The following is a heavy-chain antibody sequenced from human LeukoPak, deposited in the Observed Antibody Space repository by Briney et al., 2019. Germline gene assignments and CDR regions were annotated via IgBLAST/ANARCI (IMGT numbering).Heavy chain of an antibody. J-gene: IGHJ4*02. CDR2: IKQDGSEK. V-gene: IGHV3-7*01. CDR3: ARGEVYGLDY. CDR1: GFTFSSYW. Sequence: PGGSLRLSCAASGFTFSSYWMSWVRQAPGKGLGWVANIKQDGSEKYYVDSVKGRFTISRDNARNSVYLLMNSLRAEDTSVYYCARGEVYGLDYWGQGTLVTVSS. D-gene: IGHD3-10*01.